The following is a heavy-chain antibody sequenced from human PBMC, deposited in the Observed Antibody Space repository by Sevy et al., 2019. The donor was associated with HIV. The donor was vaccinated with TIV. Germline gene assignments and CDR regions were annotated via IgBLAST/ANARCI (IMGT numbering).Heavy chain of an antibody. Sequence: SETLSLTCAVYGGSFSGYYWSWIRQPPGKGLEWIGEINHSGSTNYNPSLKSRVTISVDTSKNQFSLKLSSVTAADTAVYYCARGLGSNGVVDSPLDYWGQGTLVTVSS. V-gene: IGHV4-34*01. CDR2: INHSGST. CDR1: GGSFSGYY. CDR3: ARGLGSNGVVDSPLDY. D-gene: IGHD3-3*01. J-gene: IGHJ4*02.